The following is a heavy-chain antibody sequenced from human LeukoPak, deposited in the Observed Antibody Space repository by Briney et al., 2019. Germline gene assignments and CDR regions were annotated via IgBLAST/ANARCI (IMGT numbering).Heavy chain of an antibody. CDR2: IVGSSSTI. CDR1: GFSFSTYS. V-gene: IGHV3-48*01. CDR3: AKQVLVAAAN. D-gene: IGHD2-15*01. J-gene: IGHJ4*02. Sequence: GGSLRLSCAASGFSFSTYSMSWVRQAPGRGLEWVSYIVGSSSTIYYADSVKGRFTISRDNSKNALYLQMNSLRAEDTAVYYCAKQVLVAAANWGQGTLVTVSS.